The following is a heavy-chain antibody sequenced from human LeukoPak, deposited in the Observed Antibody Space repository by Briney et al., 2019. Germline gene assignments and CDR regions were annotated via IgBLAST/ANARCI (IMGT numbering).Heavy chain of an antibody. CDR1: GYTFTGYY. CDR3: ARSNSNSFDI. Sequence: ASVKVSCKASGYTFTGYYMHWVRQAPGQGLQWVGWIIPNSGATNSGQMFQGRLTMTRDTSIATAYMELSRLTSDDTAVYYCARSNSNSFDIWGPGTMVTVSS. J-gene: IGHJ3*02. D-gene: IGHD1-1*01. V-gene: IGHV1-2*02. CDR2: IIPNSGAT.